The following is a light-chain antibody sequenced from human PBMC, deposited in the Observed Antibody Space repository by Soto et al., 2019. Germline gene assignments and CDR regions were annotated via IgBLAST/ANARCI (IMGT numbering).Light chain of an antibody. CDR3: QQYYSTPRT. CDR1: QSVLYSSNNKNC. CDR2: WAS. Sequence: DIVMTQSPDSLAVSLGERATINCKSSQSVLYSSNNKNCLAWYQQKPGQPPELLIYWASTRESGVPDRFSGSGSGTDFTLTISSLQAEDVAVYYCQQYYSTPRTFGQGTKLEIK. V-gene: IGKV4-1*01. J-gene: IGKJ2*01.